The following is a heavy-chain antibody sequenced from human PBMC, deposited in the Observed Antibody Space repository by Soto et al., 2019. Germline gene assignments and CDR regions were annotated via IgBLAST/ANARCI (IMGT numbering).Heavy chain of an antibody. CDR1: GFTFSSYA. CDR2: ISGSGGST. D-gene: IGHD6-13*01. J-gene: IGHJ5*02. V-gene: IGHV3-23*01. CDR3: ARAAAGTGNWFDP. Sequence: EVQLLESGGGLVQPGGSLRLSCAASGFTFSSYAMSWVRQAPGKGLEWVSAISGSGGSTYYADSVKGRFTISRDNSKNTLYRQMNGRRAEDTAVYYGARAAAGTGNWFDPWGQGTLVTVSS.